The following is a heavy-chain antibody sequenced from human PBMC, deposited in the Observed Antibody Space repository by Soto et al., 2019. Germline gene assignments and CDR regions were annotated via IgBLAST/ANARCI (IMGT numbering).Heavy chain of an antibody. Sequence: QVQLVQSGAEVKKPGSSVKVSCKASGGTFSSYTISWVRQAPGQGLEWMGRIIPILGIANYAQKFQGRVTXTXAKSTSTAYMELSSLRSEDTAVYYCAREDTAMAFDYWGQGTLVTVSS. J-gene: IGHJ4*02. D-gene: IGHD5-18*01. CDR2: IIPILGIA. CDR3: AREDTAMAFDY. V-gene: IGHV1-69*08. CDR1: GGTFSSYT.